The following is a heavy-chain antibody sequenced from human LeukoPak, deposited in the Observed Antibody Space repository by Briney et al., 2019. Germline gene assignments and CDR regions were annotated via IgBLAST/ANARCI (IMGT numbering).Heavy chain of an antibody. Sequence: GESLKISCKGSGYSITNYWIGWVRQMPGKGLEWMGIMYPGNSDTRYRPSFQGQVTISADKSINTAYLQWSSPKASDTAMYYCARLGTFDYWGQGTLVTVSS. D-gene: IGHD3-16*01. CDR2: MYPGNSDT. J-gene: IGHJ4*02. V-gene: IGHV5-51*01. CDR1: GYSITNYW. CDR3: ARLGTFDY.